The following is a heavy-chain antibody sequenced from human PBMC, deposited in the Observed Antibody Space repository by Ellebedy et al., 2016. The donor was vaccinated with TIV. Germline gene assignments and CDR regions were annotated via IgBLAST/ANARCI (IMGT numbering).Heavy chain of an antibody. CDR1: AYILPGSY. CDR3: AGDRAPAGRNWVFDI. V-gene: IGHV1-69*06. J-gene: IGHJ2*01. CDR2: TIPNFGTT. Sequence: AASVKVSCKASAYILPGSYMHWVRQPPGQRLDWMGGTIPNFGTTNYAQKFQGRVTITADRSTNTAYLVPSGLRSENTAGYYCAGDRAPAGRNWVFDIWGRGTLGTVSS. D-gene: IGHD1-1*01.